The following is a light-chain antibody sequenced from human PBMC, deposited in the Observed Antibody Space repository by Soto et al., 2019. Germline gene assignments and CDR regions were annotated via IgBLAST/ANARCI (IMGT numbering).Light chain of an antibody. J-gene: IGLJ2*01. V-gene: IGLV1-44*01. CDR1: RSNIGSNA. CDR2: NNN. Sequence: QSVLTQTPSASGTPGQRVTMSCPGSRSNIGSNAVSWYQQLPGTAPKLLIYNNNQRPSGVPDRFSGSKSGTSASLAISGLQSEDEAEYYCASWDDSLSGVVFGGGTKLTVL. CDR3: ASWDDSLSGVV.